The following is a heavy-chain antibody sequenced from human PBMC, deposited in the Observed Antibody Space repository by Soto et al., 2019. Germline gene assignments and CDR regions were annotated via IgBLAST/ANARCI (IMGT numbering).Heavy chain of an antibody. CDR2: INPKSGGT. V-gene: IGHV1-2*04. CDR3: ARGDSTARSNARSPLFYKPEMEV. J-gene: IGHJ6*02. CDR1: GYRYTDYH. Sequence: DSVKVSCQACGYRYTDYHIHWVRQAPGQGLEWVGRINPKSGGTRTAQKFPGWVTITTRTSIKTASMGPTRLTSADTAIYYCARGDSTARSNARSPLFYKPEMEVWG. D-gene: IGHD4-4*01.